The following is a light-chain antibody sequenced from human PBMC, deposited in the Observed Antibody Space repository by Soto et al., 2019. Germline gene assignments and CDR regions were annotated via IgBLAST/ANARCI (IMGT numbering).Light chain of an antibody. V-gene: IGKV1-39*01. J-gene: IGKJ2*01. CDR2: AAS. Sequence: DIQMTQSPSYLSASVGDRVTITCRASQSISSYLNWYQQKPGKAPNLLIYAASTLQSGVPSRFSGSGSGTDFILTISSLQPEDFATYYCQQSYSIPYTFGQGTKLEMK. CDR1: QSISSY. CDR3: QQSYSIPYT.